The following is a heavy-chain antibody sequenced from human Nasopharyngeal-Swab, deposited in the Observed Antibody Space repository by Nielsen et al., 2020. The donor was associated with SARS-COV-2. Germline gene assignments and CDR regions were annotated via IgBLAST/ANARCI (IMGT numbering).Heavy chain of an antibody. J-gene: IGHJ4*02. D-gene: IGHD1-26*01. CDR3: AKVSWEWELLRWYFDY. V-gene: IGHV3-23*01. Sequence: GESLKISCAASGFTFSDYYMSWVRQAPGKGLEWVSAISGSGGSTYYADSVKGRFTISRDNSKNTLYLQMNSLRAEDTAVYYCAKVSWEWELLRWYFDYWGQGTLVTVSS. CDR2: ISGSGGST. CDR1: GFTFSDYY.